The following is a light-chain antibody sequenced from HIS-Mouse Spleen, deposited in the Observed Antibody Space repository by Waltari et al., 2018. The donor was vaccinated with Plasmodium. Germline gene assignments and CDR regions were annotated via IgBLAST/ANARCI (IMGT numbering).Light chain of an antibody. J-gene: IGLJ2*01. Sequence: SALTQPPSASGSPGQPVTISCTGTSRDVGGYNYVSWYQQHPGKAPKLMIYEVSKRPSGVPDRFSGSKSGNTASLTVSGLQAEDEADYYCSSYAGSNNLVFGGGTKLTVL. CDR1: SRDVGGYNY. CDR2: EVS. CDR3: SSYAGSNNLV. V-gene: IGLV2-8*01.